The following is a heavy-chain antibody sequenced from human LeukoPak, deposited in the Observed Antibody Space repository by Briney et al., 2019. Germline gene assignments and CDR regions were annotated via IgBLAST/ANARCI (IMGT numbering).Heavy chain of an antibody. J-gene: IGHJ4*02. V-gene: IGHV4-30-2*01. CDR1: GGSISSGGYY. Sequence: SETLSLTCTVSGGSISSGGYYWSWIRQPPGKGLEWIGYIYHSGSTYYNPSLKSRVTISVDRSKNQFSLKLSSVTAADTAVYYCATPFHDYGDYGYFDYWGQGTLVTVSS. D-gene: IGHD4-17*01. CDR3: ATPFHDYGDYGYFDY. CDR2: IYHSGST.